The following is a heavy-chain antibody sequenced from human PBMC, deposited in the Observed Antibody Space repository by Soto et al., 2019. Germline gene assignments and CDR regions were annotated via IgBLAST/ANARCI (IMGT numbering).Heavy chain of an antibody. V-gene: IGHV1-3*01. D-gene: IGHD1-26*01. Sequence: ASVKVSCKASGYTFTSYAMHWVRQAPGQRLEWMGWINAGNGNTKYSQKFQGRVTITRDTSASTAYMELSSLRSEDTAVYYCARDQWRIVGATNWFDPWGQGTLVTVSS. J-gene: IGHJ5*02. CDR1: GYTFTSYA. CDR3: ARDQWRIVGATNWFDP. CDR2: INAGNGNT.